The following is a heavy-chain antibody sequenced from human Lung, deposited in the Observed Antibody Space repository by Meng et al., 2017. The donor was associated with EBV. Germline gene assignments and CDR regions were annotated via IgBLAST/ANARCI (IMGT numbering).Heavy chain of an antibody. CDR2: IYHSGST. V-gene: IGHV4-4*02. CDR1: GGSLSSRNW. Sequence: ESGPGLAKPSGTLSLTCAVSGGSLSSRNWWSLVRQPPGKGLEWIGEIYHSGSTNYNPSLKSRVTISVDESKNQFSLRLSSVTAADTAVYYCARVGAYCGGDCYHPRWGQGTLVTVSS. CDR3: ARVGAYCGGDCYHPR. D-gene: IGHD2-21*02. J-gene: IGHJ4*02.